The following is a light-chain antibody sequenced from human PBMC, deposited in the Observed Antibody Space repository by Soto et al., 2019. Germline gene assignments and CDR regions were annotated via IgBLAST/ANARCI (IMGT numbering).Light chain of an antibody. V-gene: IGKV3-20*01. CDR1: HSVISN. Sequence: MKSPATLSVSRGERATHSCSACHSVISNLSWYQQKPGQAPRLLIDAASRRATGIPDRFSGSGSGTDFTLTISRLEPEDFAVYYCQQYGSSPRTFGQGTNVDI. CDR3: QQYGSSPRT. J-gene: IGKJ1*01. CDR2: AAS.